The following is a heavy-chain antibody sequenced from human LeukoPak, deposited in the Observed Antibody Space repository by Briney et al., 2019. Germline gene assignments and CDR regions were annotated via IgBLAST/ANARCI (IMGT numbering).Heavy chain of an antibody. V-gene: IGHV3-21*01. Sequence: GGSLRLSCAASGFTFSSYSMNWVRQAPGKGLEWVSSISSSSSYIYYADSVNGRFTISRDNTKNSLYLQMNSLRAEDTAVYYCARDLVARVRGFPDWFDPWGQGTLVTVSS. CDR1: GFTFSSYS. D-gene: IGHD3-10*01. J-gene: IGHJ5*02. CDR3: ARDLVARVRGFPDWFDP. CDR2: ISSSSSYI.